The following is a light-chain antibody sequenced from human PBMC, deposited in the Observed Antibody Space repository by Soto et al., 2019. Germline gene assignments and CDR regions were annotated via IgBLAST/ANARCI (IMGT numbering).Light chain of an antibody. Sequence: DIQMTQSPSTLSASVGDRVTITCRASQSISSWLAWYQQKPGKAPKLLIYKASVLESGVPSRFGGSGSGTEFTLTISSLQPDDFATYYCQQYNSAWTFGQGTKVQIK. CDR2: KAS. CDR3: QQYNSAWT. V-gene: IGKV1-5*03. CDR1: QSISSW. J-gene: IGKJ1*01.